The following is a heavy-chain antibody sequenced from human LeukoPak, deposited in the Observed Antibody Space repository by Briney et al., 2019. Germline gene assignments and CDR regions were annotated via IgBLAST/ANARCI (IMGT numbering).Heavy chain of an antibody. CDR3: AKDTSVVVAATGAFDI. CDR1: GFTVSSNY. CDR2: ISWNSGSI. V-gene: IGHV3-9*01. Sequence: SLRLSCAASGFTVSSNYMSWVRQAPGKGLEWVSGISWNSGSIGYADSVKGRFTISRDNAKNSLYLQMNSLRAEDTALYYCAKDTSVVVAATGAFDIWGQGTMVTVSS. D-gene: IGHD2-15*01. J-gene: IGHJ3*02.